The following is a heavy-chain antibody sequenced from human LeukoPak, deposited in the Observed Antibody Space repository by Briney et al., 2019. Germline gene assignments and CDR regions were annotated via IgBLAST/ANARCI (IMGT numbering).Heavy chain of an antibody. CDR3: TRAVDGDLSNDY. V-gene: IGHV3-74*01. D-gene: IGHD2-21*01. CDR2: INSDGSST. J-gene: IGHJ4*02. CDR1: GFTFSSYW. Sequence: GGSLRLSCAASGFTFSSYWMHWVRHAPGKGLVWVSRINSDGSSTSYADSVKGRFTISRDNAKNTLYLHINSLRAEDTAVYYCTRAVDGDLSNDYWGQGTLVTVSS.